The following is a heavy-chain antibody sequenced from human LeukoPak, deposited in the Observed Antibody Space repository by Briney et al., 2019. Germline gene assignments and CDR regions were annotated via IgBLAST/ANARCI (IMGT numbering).Heavy chain of an antibody. CDR3: VRGRLLRSTKYLDY. Sequence: GGSLRLSCAASGFTVNKYEIHWVRQAPGKGLEWISYINGGATTTNYADSVWGRFTISRDDAQNSVHLQMNSLRDEDTAVYYCVRGRLLRSTKYLDYWGQGALVTVSS. V-gene: IGHV3-48*03. J-gene: IGHJ4*02. CDR1: GFTVNKYE. D-gene: IGHD2-21*02. CDR2: INGGATTT.